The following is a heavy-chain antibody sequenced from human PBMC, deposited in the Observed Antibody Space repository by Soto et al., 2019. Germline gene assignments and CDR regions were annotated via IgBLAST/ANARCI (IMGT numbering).Heavy chain of an antibody. J-gene: IGHJ4*02. CDR3: TESLGF. CDR1: GFSISDTW. D-gene: IGHD7-27*01. V-gene: IGHV3-15*01. CDR2: IKRQSDGGTT. Sequence: EVQLVEAGGGLVKPGESLTLSCATSGFSISDTWMTWVRQAPGKGLEWVGRIKRQSDGGTTDYAAPVNGRFTISRDDSKNTLYLQMNSLRTDDTAVYYCTESLGFWGQGALVIVSS.